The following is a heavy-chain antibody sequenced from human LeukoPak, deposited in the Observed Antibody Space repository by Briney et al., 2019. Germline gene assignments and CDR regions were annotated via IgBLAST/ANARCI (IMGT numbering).Heavy chain of an antibody. Sequence: GGSLRLSCVASGFTFGSAAMTWVRQAPGKGLEWVSGISGSDGGTYYADSVKGRFTISRDNSKNTLYLQMNSLRVEDTAIYYCARDRGPGAFDNWGQGTLVTVSS. CDR3: ARDRGPGAFDN. J-gene: IGHJ4*02. V-gene: IGHV3-23*01. D-gene: IGHD3/OR15-3a*01. CDR1: GFTFGSAA. CDR2: ISGSDGGT.